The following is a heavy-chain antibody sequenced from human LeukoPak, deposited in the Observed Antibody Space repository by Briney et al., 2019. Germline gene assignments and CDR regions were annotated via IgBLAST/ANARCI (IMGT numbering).Heavy chain of an antibody. CDR3: ARGGSGWDPQTRWYYYGMDV. Sequence: GGSLRLSCAASGFTFSTFAMYWVRQAPGKGLEWVAVISYDGSNKYYADSVKGRFTISRDNSKNTLYLQMNSLRAEDTAVYYCARGGSGWDPQTRWYYYGMDVWGQGTTVTVSS. CDR1: GFTFSTFA. D-gene: IGHD6-19*01. J-gene: IGHJ6*02. V-gene: IGHV3-30-3*01. CDR2: ISYDGSNK.